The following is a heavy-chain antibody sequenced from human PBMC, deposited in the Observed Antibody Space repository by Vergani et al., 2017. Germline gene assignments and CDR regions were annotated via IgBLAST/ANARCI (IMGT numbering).Heavy chain of an antibody. D-gene: IGHD3-22*01. CDR2: IIPIFGTA. Sequence: QVQLVQSGAEVKKPGSSVKVSCKASGGTFSSYAISWVRQAPGQGLEWMGGIIPIFGTANYAQKFQGRVTITADESTSTAYMELSSLRSEDTAVYYCARVFDCSGSYYPYYYYMDVWGKGTTVTVAS. CDR3: ARVFDCSGSYYPYYYYMDV. CDR1: GGTFSSYA. J-gene: IGHJ6*03. V-gene: IGHV1-69*01.